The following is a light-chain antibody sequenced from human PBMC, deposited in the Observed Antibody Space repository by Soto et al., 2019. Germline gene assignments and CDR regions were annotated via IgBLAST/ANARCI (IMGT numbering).Light chain of an antibody. CDR3: QQRSNWPPIT. CDR2: GAS. V-gene: IGKV3D-20*02. Sequence: EIVLTQSPGTLSLSPGERATLSCRASQSVSSSYLAWYQQKPGQAPRLLIHGASNRATGIPDRFSGSGSGTDFTLTISSLEPEDAAVYYCQQRSNWPPITFGQGTRLEIK. J-gene: IGKJ5*01. CDR1: QSVSSSY.